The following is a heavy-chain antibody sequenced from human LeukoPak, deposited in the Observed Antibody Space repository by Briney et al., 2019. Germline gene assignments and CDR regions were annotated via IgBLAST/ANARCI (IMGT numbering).Heavy chain of an antibody. J-gene: IGHJ4*02. D-gene: IGHD6-19*01. Sequence: GGSLRLSCVASGFTFSDYYMSWVRQAPGRGLECLSYISGSGSDINYADSVKGRFTISRDNAKNSLYLQMNSLRAEDTAVYYCAKGRLVAGTEDYFDYWGQGTLVTVSS. CDR2: ISGSGSDI. CDR3: AKGRLVAGTEDYFDY. CDR1: GFTFSDYY. V-gene: IGHV3-11*01.